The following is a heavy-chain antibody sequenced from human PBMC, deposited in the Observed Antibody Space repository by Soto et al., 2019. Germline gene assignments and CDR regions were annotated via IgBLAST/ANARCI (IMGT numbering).Heavy chain of an antibody. CDR1: GFTFSSYG. D-gene: IGHD4-17*01. Sequence: GGSLRLSCAASGFTFSSYGMHWVRQAPGKGLEWVAVIWYDGSNKYYADSVKGRFTISRDNSKNTLYLQMNSLRAEDTVVYYCARDSSHGDYGTFDYWGQGTLVTVSS. J-gene: IGHJ4*02. CDR3: ARDSSHGDYGTFDY. CDR2: IWYDGSNK. V-gene: IGHV3-33*01.